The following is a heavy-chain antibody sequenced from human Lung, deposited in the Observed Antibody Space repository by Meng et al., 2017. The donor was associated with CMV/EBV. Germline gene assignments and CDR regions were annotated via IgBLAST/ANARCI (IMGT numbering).Heavy chain of an antibody. CDR2: ILYDGSYK. Sequence: GGSLRLXCAASGFTFSSYGMHWVRQAPGKGLEWVAFILYDGSYKYSADSVKGRFTISRDNSKNTLYLQMNSLRAEDTAVYYCAKMVRTLAPGGGFDYWGQGTLVTVSS. D-gene: IGHD4/OR15-4a*01. V-gene: IGHV3-30*02. J-gene: IGHJ4*02. CDR1: GFTFSSYG. CDR3: AKMVRTLAPGGGFDY.